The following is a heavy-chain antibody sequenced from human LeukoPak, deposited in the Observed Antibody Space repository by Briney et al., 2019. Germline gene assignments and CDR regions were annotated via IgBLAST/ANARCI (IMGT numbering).Heavy chain of an antibody. CDR2: ISYSGSS. D-gene: IGHD2-15*01. Sequence: SETLSLTCTVSGGSISSYNWNWVRQPPGKGLEWIGYISYSGSSNYNPSLKSRVTISLDTSKNHFSLKLSPVTAADTAVYYCARDRGDIVVVVAATPYGMDVWGQGTTVTVSS. CDR1: GGSISSYN. V-gene: IGHV4-59*01. CDR3: ARDRGDIVVVVAATPYGMDV. J-gene: IGHJ6*02.